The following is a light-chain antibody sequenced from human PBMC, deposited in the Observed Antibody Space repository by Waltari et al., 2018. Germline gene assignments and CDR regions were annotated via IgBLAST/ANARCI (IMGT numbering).Light chain of an antibody. CDR3: CSFTSRSTWV. J-gene: IGLJ3*02. CDR1: SSYVGVYNY. CDR2: DVS. Sequence: QSALTQPASVSGSPGQSITISCTGTSSYVGVYNYVSWYQQHPGKVPKLLIFDVSNRPSRVSNRFSGSKCGNAASVTISGLQAEDESDYYCCSFTSRSTWVFGGETKLTVL. V-gene: IGLV2-14*01.